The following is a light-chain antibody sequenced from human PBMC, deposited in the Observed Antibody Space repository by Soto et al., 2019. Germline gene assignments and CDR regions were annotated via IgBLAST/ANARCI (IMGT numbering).Light chain of an antibody. V-gene: IGKV3-11*01. CDR1: QSVSSY. Sequence: VLTQFPATLSLSLGERATLSCRASQSVSSYLAWYQQKPGQAPRLLIYDASNRATGIPARFSGSGSGTDFTLTICSLEPEDFAVYYCPQRRNWPLTSCGGTMVDI. CDR3: PQRRNWPLT. J-gene: IGKJ4*01. CDR2: DAS.